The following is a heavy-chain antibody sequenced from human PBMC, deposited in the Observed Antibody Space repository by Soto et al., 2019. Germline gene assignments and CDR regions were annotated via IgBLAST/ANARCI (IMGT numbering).Heavy chain of an antibody. CDR2: IYHSGST. J-gene: IGHJ5*02. Sequence: QVQLQESGPGLVKPSQTLSLTCTVSGDSISRGGYYWNWIRQHPRKGLEWIGYIYHSGSTNYNPSLKSRVTISVDTSKNQLSLELSSVTAADTAIYYCARDGAGAYGRGWFDPWGQGILVTVSS. CDR1: GDSISRGGYY. CDR3: ARDGAGAYGRGWFDP. D-gene: IGHD2-21*01. V-gene: IGHV4-31*03.